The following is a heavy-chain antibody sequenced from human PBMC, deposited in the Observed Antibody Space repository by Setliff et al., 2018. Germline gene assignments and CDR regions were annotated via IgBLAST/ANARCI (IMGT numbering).Heavy chain of an antibody. V-gene: IGHV1-46*01. D-gene: IGHD3-3*01. CDR2: INPSGGST. J-gene: IGHJ6*02. Sequence: ASVKVSCKASGYTFTSYYMHWVRQAPGQGLEWMGIINPSGGSTSYAQKFQGRVTMTRDTSTSTVYMEPSSLRSEDTAVYYCAGTYYNFWSALDYYYYGMDVWGQGTTVTVSS. CDR1: GYTFTSYY. CDR3: AGTYYNFWSALDYYYYGMDV.